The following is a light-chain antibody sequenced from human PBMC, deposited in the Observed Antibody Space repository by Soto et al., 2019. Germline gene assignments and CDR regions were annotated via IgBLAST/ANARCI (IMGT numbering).Light chain of an antibody. J-gene: IGKJ1*01. Sequence: AIRMTQSPSSFSASTGDRVTITCRASQGISSYLAWYQQKPGKAPKLLIYAASTLQSGVPSRFSGSGSGTEFTLTISSLQSEDLAVYYCQQYNNWPWTFGQGTKVDIK. CDR1: QGISSY. CDR3: QQYNNWPWT. CDR2: AAS. V-gene: IGKV1-8*01.